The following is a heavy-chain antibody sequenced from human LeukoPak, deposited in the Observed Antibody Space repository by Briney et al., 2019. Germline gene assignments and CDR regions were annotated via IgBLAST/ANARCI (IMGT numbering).Heavy chain of an antibody. J-gene: IGHJ4*02. V-gene: IGHV3-21*01. D-gene: IGHD4-17*01. CDR2: ISSSSSYI. CDR3: AGYDYGDYVFDY. CDR1: AFTFSSYW. Sequence: PGGSLRLSCAASAFTFSSYWMSWVRQAPGKGLEWVSSISSSSSYIYYADSVKGRFTISRDNAKNSLYLQMNSLRAEDTAVYYCAGYDYGDYVFDYWGQGTLVTVSS.